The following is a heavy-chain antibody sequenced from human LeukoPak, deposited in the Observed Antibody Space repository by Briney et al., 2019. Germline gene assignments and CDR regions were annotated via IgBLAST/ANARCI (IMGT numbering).Heavy chain of an antibody. CDR2: IIPIFGTA. D-gene: IGHD6-19*01. J-gene: IGHJ4*02. Sequence: SAVKVSCKASGGTFSSYAISWVRQAPGQGLELMGGIIPIFGTANYAQKFQGRVTITADESTSTAYMELSSLRSEDTAVYYCAINLAVAGRRDYFDYWGQGTLVTVSS. V-gene: IGHV1-69*01. CDR3: AINLAVAGRRDYFDY. CDR1: GGTFSSYA.